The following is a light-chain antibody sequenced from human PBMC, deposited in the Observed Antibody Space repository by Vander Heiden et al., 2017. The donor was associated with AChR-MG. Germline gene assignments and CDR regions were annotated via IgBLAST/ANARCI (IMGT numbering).Light chain of an antibody. CDR1: NIGSES. CDR3: HIWDSSSDHVL. J-gene: IGLJ2*01. Sequence: SAVLTQPPSVSVAPGQTARLTCGGNNIGSESVHWYQQTPGQAPMLVIFDDSDRAPGIPERISGSKTGNTATLTISRVEAGDEADYYCHIWDSSSDHVLFGGGTKLTAL. CDR2: DDS. V-gene: IGLV3-21*02.